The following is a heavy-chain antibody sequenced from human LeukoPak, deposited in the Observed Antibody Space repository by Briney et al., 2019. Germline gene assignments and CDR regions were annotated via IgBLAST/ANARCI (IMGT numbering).Heavy chain of an antibody. J-gene: IGHJ4*02. CDR2: INHSGST. CDR3: ARGNVIAAAPFDY. V-gene: IGHV4-34*01. Sequence: PSETLSLTSAVYGGSFNGYYWSWIRHPPGKGLEWFGEINHSGSTNYNPSLKSRVTISVDTSKNQFSLKLSSVTAADTAVYYCARGNVIAAAPFDYWGQGTLVTVSS. CDR1: GGSFNGYY. D-gene: IGHD6-13*01.